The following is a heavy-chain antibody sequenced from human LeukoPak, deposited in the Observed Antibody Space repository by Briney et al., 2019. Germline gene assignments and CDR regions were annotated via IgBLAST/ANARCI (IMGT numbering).Heavy chain of an antibody. V-gene: IGHV4-59*01. D-gene: IGHD3-22*01. CDR3: SASKELWLRGLFDY. Sequence: SETLSLTCSVSGDSISTYYWSWIRQPPGKALEWIGYVYYSGSTDYNPSLKSRVTISVDTSKKQFSLNLNSVTAADTAVYYCSASKELWLRGLFDYWGQGTLVTVSS. CDR2: VYYSGST. CDR1: GDSISTYY. J-gene: IGHJ4*02.